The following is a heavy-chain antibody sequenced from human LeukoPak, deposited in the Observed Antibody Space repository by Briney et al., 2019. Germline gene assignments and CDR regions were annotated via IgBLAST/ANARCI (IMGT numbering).Heavy chain of an antibody. V-gene: IGHV3-21*01. CDR3: ARYGYSYGYVDY. CDR1: GFTFSSYS. Sequence: NSGGSLRLSCAASGFTFSSYSMNWVRQAPGKGLEWVSSISSSSSYIYYADSVKGRFTISRDNAKNSLYLQMNSLRAEDTAVYYCARYGYSYGYVDYWGQGTLVTVSS. D-gene: IGHD5-18*01. CDR2: ISSSSSYI. J-gene: IGHJ4*02.